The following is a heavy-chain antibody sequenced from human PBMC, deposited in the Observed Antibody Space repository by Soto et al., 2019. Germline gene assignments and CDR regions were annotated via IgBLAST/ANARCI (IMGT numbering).Heavy chain of an antibody. V-gene: IGHV3-23*01. J-gene: IGHJ4*02. D-gene: IGHD4-4*01. CDR2: ITGSGDST. CDR1: GFTFKSYA. CDR3: AKELRHDYNLAYSAH. Sequence: GGSLRLSCAASGFTFKSYAVSWVRQAPGKGLEWVSVITGSGDSTYYADSVKGRFTISRDNSKNTLYLQMNSLRAEDTAVYYCAKELRHDYNLAYSAHWGQGTLVTVSS.